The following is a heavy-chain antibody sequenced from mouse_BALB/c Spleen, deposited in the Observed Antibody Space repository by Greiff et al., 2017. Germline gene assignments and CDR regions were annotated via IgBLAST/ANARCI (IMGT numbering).Heavy chain of an antibody. CDR1: GFTFSSYT. V-gene: IGHV5-12-2*01. D-gene: IGHD1-1*01. J-gene: IGHJ4*01. Sequence: EVKLMESGGGLVQPGGSLKLSCAASGFTFSSYTMSWVRQTPEKRLEWVAYISNGGGSTYYPDTVKGRFTISRDNAKNTLYLQMSSLKSEDTAMYYCARFNGSSYHYYAMDYWGQGTSVTVSS. CDR3: ARFNGSSYHYYAMDY. CDR2: ISNGGGST.